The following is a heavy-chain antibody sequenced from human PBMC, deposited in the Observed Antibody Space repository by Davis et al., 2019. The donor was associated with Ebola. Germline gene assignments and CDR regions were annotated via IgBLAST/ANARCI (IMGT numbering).Heavy chain of an antibody. CDR2: IRYDGSNK. CDR3: AKDRGGGYSGYDYYFDY. D-gene: IGHD5-12*01. J-gene: IGHJ4*02. CDR1: GFTFSSYG. Sequence: GESLKISCAASGFTFSSYGMHWVRQAPGKGLEWVAFIRYDGSNKYYADSVKGRFTISRDNSKNTLYLQMNSLRAEDTAVYYCAKDRGGGYSGYDYYFDYWGQGTLVTVSS. V-gene: IGHV3-30*02.